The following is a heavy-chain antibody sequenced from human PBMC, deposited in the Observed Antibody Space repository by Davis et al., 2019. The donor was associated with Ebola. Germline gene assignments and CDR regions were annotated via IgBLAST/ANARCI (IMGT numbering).Heavy chain of an antibody. J-gene: IGHJ3*02. V-gene: IGHV3-23*01. Sequence: PGGSLRLSCAASGFTFSSYAMSWVRQAPGKGLEWVSAISGSGGSTYYADSVKGRITISRDNSKNTLYLQMNSLRAEDTAVYYCAKDGGSDHSAFDIWGQGTMVTVSS. D-gene: IGHD3-3*01. CDR1: GFTFSSYA. CDR2: ISGSGGST. CDR3: AKDGGSDHSAFDI.